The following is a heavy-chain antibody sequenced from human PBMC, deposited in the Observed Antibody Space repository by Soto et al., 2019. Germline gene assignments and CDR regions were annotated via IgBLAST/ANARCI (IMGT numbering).Heavy chain of an antibody. CDR1: GGTFSSYT. Sequence: QVQLVQSGAEVKKPGSSVKVSCKASGGTFSSYTISWVRQAPGQGLEWMGRIIPILGIANYAQKFQGRVTMTADNSTSTAYMKLSSLRSEDTAVYYCASQIGSGYTYWGQGGLVTVSS. CDR2: IIPILGIA. J-gene: IGHJ4*02. CDR3: ASQIGSGYTY. D-gene: IGHD3-3*01. V-gene: IGHV1-69*02.